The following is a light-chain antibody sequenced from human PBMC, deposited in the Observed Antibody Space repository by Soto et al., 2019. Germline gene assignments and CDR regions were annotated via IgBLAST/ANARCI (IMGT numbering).Light chain of an antibody. Sequence: QSALTQPASVSGSPGQSITISCTGTSSDVGYYNYVSWYQQHPGKAPKLMIYEVSNRPSGVSNRFSGSKSGNTASLTISGLQAEDEGDYHCSSYTSSTTLVFGGGTKLTVL. V-gene: IGLV2-14*01. CDR3: SSYTSSTTLV. CDR1: SSDVGYYNY. J-gene: IGLJ2*01. CDR2: EVS.